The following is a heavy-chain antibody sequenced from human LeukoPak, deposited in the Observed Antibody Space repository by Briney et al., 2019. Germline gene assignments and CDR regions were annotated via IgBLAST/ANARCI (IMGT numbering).Heavy chain of an antibody. Sequence: GGSLRVSCTASGFTFSNYCMHWVRQTPGKGLIWVSRICPGGTITNYADSVKGRFTISRDDAKNMMFLQMNSLRADDTAVYYCVRDFRSADYWGQGILVTVSS. CDR2: ICPGGTIT. CDR1: GFTFSNYC. V-gene: IGHV3-74*01. CDR3: VRDFRSADY. J-gene: IGHJ4*02.